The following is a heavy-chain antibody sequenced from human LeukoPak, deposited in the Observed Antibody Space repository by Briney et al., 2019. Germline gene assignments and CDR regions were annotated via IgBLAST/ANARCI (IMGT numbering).Heavy chain of an antibody. CDR1: GYTFTGYY. CDR2: VNPNRGGT. J-gene: IGHJ5*02. V-gene: IGHV1-2*02. CDR3: ARGNVLRFLEWLEGNWFDP. Sequence: GASVKVSCKASGYTFTGYYMHLVRQAPGQGLEGMGWVNPNRGGTNYAQKFQGRVTMTRDTSISTAYMELSRLRSDDTAVYYCARGNVLRFLEWLEGNWFDPWGQGTLVTVSS. D-gene: IGHD3-3*01.